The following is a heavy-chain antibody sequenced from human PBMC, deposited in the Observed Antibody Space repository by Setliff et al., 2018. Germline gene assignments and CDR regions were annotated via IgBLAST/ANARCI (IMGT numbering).Heavy chain of an antibody. V-gene: IGHV4-34*01. Sequence: SETLSLTCTVSGGSISGYYWSWIRQPPGKGLEWIEEINHRGSTNYSPSLRSRVTISRDNAKNSLYLQMNSLRAEDTAVYYCARFACSGGSCYLSSSDYWGQGTLVTVSS. CDR3: ARFACSGGSCYLSSSDY. D-gene: IGHD2-15*01. J-gene: IGHJ4*02. CDR1: GGSISGYY. CDR2: INHRGST.